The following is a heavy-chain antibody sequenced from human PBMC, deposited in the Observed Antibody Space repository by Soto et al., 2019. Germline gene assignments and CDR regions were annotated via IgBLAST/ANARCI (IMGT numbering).Heavy chain of an antibody. CDR1: GYTFIGYY. CDR2: INPNSGDT. D-gene: IGHD3-22*01. Sequence: GASVKVSCKASGYTFIGYYMHWVRQAPGQGLEWMGWINPNSGDTNYAQKFQGRVTMTRDTSISTAYTELSRLRFDDTAVYYCARVRTNYYNTSDDDFWGQGTLVNVSS. J-gene: IGHJ4*02. V-gene: IGHV1-2*02. CDR3: ARVRTNYYNTSDDDF.